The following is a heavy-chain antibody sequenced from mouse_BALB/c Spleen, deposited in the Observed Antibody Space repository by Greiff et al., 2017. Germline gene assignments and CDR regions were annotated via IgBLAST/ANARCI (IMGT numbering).Heavy chain of an antibody. CDR1: GYTFTSYW. J-gene: IGHJ3*01. CDR2: IYPSDSYT. Sequence: VQLQQSGAELVRPGASVKLSCKASGYTFTSYWINWVKQRPGQGLEWIGNIYPSDSYTNYNQKFKDKATLTVDKSSSTAYMQLSSPTSEDSAVYYCTRGNSAYWGQGTLVTVSA. V-gene: IGHV1-69*02. CDR3: TRGNSAY. D-gene: IGHD2-1*01.